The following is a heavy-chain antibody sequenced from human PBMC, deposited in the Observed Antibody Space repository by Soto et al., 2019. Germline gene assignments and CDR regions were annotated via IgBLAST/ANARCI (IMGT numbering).Heavy chain of an antibody. J-gene: IGHJ3*02. CDR3: ARDPGYSTTWHQAFDI. D-gene: IGHD6-13*01. Sequence: QVQLVQSGAEVKKPGASVKVSCRASGYTLTSYGISWVRQAPGHGPEWMGRISTYNGNTNYVQKLQGRVTMTTDTSSNTAYLELRSLRYDDTAVYYCARDPGYSTTWHQAFDIWGQGTMVTVSS. CDR2: ISTYNGNT. CDR1: GYTLTSYG. V-gene: IGHV1-18*01.